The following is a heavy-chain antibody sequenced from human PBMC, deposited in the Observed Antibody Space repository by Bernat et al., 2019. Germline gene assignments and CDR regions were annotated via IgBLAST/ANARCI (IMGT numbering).Heavy chain of an antibody. CDR3: ARSPIAVAGTIYYYYMDV. CDR1: GFTFSSYG. V-gene: IGHV3-33*01. J-gene: IGHJ6*03. D-gene: IGHD6-19*01. Sequence: QVQLVESGGGVVQPGRSLRLSCAASGFTFSSYGMHWVRQAPGKGLGGVAVIWYDGSNKYYAGSGKGRFTISRDNSKTTLYLQMNSLRAEDTAVYYCARSPIAVAGTIYYYYMDVWGKGTTVTVSS. CDR2: IWYDGSNK.